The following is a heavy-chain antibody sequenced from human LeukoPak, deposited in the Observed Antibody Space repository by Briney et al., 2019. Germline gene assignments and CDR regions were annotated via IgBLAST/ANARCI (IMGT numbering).Heavy chain of an antibody. V-gene: IGHV1-18*01. CDR2: ISAYNGNT. CDR1: GYTFTSYG. CDR3: ARVSNWGSYYYYYGMDV. Sequence: GASVKVSCKASGYTFTSYGISWVRQAPGQGLEWMGWISAYNGNTNYAQKLQGRVTMTTDTSTSTAYMELRSLRSDDTAVYYCARVSNWGSYYYYYGMDVWGQGTTVTVSS. J-gene: IGHJ6*02. D-gene: IGHD7-27*01.